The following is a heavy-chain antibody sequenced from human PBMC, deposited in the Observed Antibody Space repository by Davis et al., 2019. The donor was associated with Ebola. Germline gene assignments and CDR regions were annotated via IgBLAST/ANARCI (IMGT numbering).Heavy chain of an antibody. CDR2: IFSNDEK. CDR3: ARIRVRLLWFRESKPIMDV. Sequence: SGPTLVKPTETLTLTCTVSGFSLSNARMGVSWIRQPPGKALEWLAHIFSNDEKSYSTSLKSRLTISKDTSKSQVVLTMTNMDPVDTATYYCARIRVRLLWFRESKPIMDVWGQGTTVTVSS. D-gene: IGHD3-10*01. V-gene: IGHV2-26*01. J-gene: IGHJ6*02. CDR1: GFSLSNARMG.